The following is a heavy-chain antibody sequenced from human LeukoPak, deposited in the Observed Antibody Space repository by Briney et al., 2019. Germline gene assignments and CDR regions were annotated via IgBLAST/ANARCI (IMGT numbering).Heavy chain of an antibody. J-gene: IGHJ4*02. CDR1: GFTISSYW. CDR3: ARDARPNYYTSGSGI. CDR2: INQDGSEK. V-gene: IGHV3-7*01. Sequence: GGSLRLSCAASGFTISSYWMSWVRQAPGKGLEWVANINQDGSEKYYVDSVKGRFTISRDNAKNSLYLQMNSLRAEDTAVYFCARDARPNYYTSGSGIWGQGTLVTVSS. D-gene: IGHD3-10*01.